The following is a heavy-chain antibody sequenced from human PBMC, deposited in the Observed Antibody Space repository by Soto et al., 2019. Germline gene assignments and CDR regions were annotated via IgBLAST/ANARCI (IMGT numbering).Heavy chain of an antibody. CDR3: AHMKDYDFWSGYLTSYYYYGMDV. CDR2: IYWNDGK. D-gene: IGHD3-3*01. Sequence: SGPTLVNPTQTLTLTCTFSGFSLSTSGVGVGWIRQPPGKALEWLALIYWNDGKRYSPSLKSRLTITKDTSKNQVVLTMTNMDPVDTATYYRAHMKDYDFWSGYLTSYYYYGMDVWGQGTTVTVSS. J-gene: IGHJ6*02. CDR1: GFSLSTSGVG. V-gene: IGHV2-5*01.